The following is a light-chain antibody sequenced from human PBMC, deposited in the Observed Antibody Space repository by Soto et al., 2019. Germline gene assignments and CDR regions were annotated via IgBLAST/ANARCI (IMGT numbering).Light chain of an antibody. CDR1: RSLLKANGYTY. CDR3: QQSYSTLPFT. V-gene: IGKV1-39*01. Sequence: MTQSPLSLTVTPGEPASISCRSSRSLLKANGYTYLNWYQQKPGKAPKLLIYAASSLQSGVPSRFSGSGSGTDFTLTISSLQPEDFATYYCQQSYSTLPFTFGPGTKVDIK. CDR2: AAS. J-gene: IGKJ3*01.